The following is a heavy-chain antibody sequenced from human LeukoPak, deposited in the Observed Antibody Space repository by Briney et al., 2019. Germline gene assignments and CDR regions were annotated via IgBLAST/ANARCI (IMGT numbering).Heavy chain of an antibody. CDR1: GDSVSSKNGA. V-gene: IGHV6-1*01. CDR3: ARGVGTSGWYTFDY. D-gene: IGHD6-19*01. Sequence: SQTLSLTCAISGDSVSSKNGAWNWIRQSPSRGLEWLGRTYYRSKWYNDYAVSIQGRITINPDTSKNQFSLRLNSVTPEDTAVYYCARGVGTSGWYTFDYWGQGTLVTVSS. J-gene: IGHJ4*02. CDR2: TYYRSKWYN.